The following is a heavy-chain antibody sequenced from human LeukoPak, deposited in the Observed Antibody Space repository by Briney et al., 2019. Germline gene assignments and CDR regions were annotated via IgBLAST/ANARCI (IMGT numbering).Heavy chain of an antibody. CDR1: GYTFTSYD. CDR3: ARVAYFHSVGDFWSGYPYYFGY. V-gene: IGHV1-8*01. J-gene: IGHJ4*02. CDR2: MNPNSGNT. Sequence: ASVKVSCKASGYTFTSYDINWVRQATGQGLEWMGWMNPNSGNTGYAQKFQGRVTMTRNTSISTAYMELSSLRSEDTAVYYCARVAYFHSVGDFWSGYPYYFGYWGQGTLVTVSS. D-gene: IGHD3-3*01.